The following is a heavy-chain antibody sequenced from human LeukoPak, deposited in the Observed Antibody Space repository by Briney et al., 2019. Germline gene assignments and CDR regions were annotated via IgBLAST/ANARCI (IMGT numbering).Heavy chain of an antibody. J-gene: IGHJ4*02. CDR2: IKSKTDGGTT. V-gene: IGHV3-15*01. Sequence: GGSLRLSCAASGFTFSNAWMSWVRQAPGKGLEWVGRIKSKTDGGTTDYAAPVKGRFTISRDDSKNTLYLQMNSLKTEDTAVYYCTTDTNYYDSSGYYWRSDYWGQGTLVTVSS. CDR3: TTDTNYYDSSGYYWRSDY. D-gene: IGHD3-22*01. CDR1: GFTFSNAW.